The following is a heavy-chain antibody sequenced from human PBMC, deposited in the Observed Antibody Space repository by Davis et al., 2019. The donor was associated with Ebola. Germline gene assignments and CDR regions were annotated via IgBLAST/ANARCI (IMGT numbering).Heavy chain of an antibody. CDR3: ARRYPFPLWYFDL. CDR1: GYSFTSYW. J-gene: IGHJ2*01. Sequence: GESLKISCKGSGYSFTSYWIGWVRQMPGKGLEWMGIIYPGDSDTRYSPSFQGQVTISADKSISTAYLQWSSLKASDTAMYYCARRYPFPLWYFDLWGRGTLVTVSS. CDR2: IYPGDSDT. D-gene: IGHD3-16*01. V-gene: IGHV5-51*01.